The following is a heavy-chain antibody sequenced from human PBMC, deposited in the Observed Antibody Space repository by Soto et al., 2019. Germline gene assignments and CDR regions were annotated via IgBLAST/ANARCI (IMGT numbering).Heavy chain of an antibody. V-gene: IGHV3-72*01. Sequence: VGSLRLSCAASGFTFSDHYMDWVRQAPGKGLEWVGRTRNKANSYTTEYAASVKGRFTISRDDSKNSLYLQMNSLKTEDTAVYYCAVPASDYWGQGTLVTVSS. CDR2: TRNKANSYTT. CDR3: AVPASDY. J-gene: IGHJ4*02. CDR1: GFTFSDHY.